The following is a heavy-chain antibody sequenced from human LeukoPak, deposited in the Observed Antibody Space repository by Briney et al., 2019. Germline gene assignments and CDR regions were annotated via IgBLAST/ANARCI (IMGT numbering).Heavy chain of an antibody. J-gene: IGHJ6*02. D-gene: IGHD1-14*01. CDR1: GSTFSSYG. CDR2: ISYDGSNK. CDR3: ATPTGLGYYYGMDV. V-gene: IGHV3-30*03. Sequence: PTGRSLRLSCAASGSTFSSYGMHWVRQAPGKGLEWVAVISYDGSNKYYADSVKGRFTISRDNSKNTLYLQMNSLRAEDTAVYYCATPTGLGYYYGMDVWGQGTTVTVSS.